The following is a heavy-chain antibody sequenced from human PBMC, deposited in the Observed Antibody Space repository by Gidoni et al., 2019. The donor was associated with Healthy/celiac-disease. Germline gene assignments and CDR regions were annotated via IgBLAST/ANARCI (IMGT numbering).Heavy chain of an antibody. J-gene: IGHJ4*02. D-gene: IGHD3-22*01. CDR2: IYSGGST. CDR3: AGRDSSGYYYFDY. Sequence: EVQLVESGGGLIQPGGSLRLSCAASGFTVSSNYMSWVRQAPGKGLEWVSVIYSGGSTYYADSVKGRFTISRDNSKNTLYLQMNSLRAEDTAVYYCAGRDSSGYYYFDYWGQGTLVTVSS. V-gene: IGHV3-53*01. CDR1: GFTVSSNY.